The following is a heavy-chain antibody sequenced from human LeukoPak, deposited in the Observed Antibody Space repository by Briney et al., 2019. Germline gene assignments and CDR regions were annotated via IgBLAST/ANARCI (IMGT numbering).Heavy chain of an antibody. CDR1: GGTFSSYA. CDR3: ARDPTNRSGGSSWFDP. V-gene: IGHV1-69*05. Sequence: VASVKVSCKASGGTFSSYAISWVRQAPGQGLEWMGRIIPIFGTANYAQKFQGRVTITTDEPTSTAYMELSSLRSEDTAVYYCARDPTNRSGGSSWFDPWGQGTLVTVSS. CDR2: IIPIFGTA. D-gene: IGHD2-15*01. J-gene: IGHJ5*02.